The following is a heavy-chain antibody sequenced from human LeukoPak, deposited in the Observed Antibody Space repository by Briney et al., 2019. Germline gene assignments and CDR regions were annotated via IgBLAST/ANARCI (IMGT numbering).Heavy chain of an antibody. CDR3: AKDIAVAGTWSY. CDR1: GFTFSSYS. J-gene: IGHJ4*02. CDR2: ISSGSSYI. Sequence: PGGSLRLSCAASGFTFSSYSMNWVRQAPGKGLEWVSSISSGSSYIYYADSVKGRFTISRDNSKNTLYLQMNSLRAEDTAVYYCAKDIAVAGTWSYWGQGTLVTVSS. D-gene: IGHD6-19*01. V-gene: IGHV3-21*01.